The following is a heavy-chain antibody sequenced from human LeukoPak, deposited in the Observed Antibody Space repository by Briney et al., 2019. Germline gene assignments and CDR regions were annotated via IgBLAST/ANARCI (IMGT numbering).Heavy chain of an antibody. J-gene: IGHJ3*02. Sequence: SETLSLTCAVYGGSFSGYYWSWIRQPPGKGLEWIGEINHSGSTNYNPSLKSRVTISVDTSKNQFSLKLSSVTAADTAVYYCARVSGWHQRLGAFDIWGQGTMATVSS. CDR2: INHSGST. D-gene: IGHD6-19*01. CDR3: ARVSGWHQRLGAFDI. V-gene: IGHV4-34*01. CDR1: GGSFSGYY.